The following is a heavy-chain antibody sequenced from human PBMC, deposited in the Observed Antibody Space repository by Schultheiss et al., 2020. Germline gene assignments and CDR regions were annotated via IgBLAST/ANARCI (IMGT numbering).Heavy chain of an antibody. J-gene: IGHJ4*02. Sequence: GESLKISCAASGFTFSSYAMSWVRQAPGKGLEWVSAISGSGGSTYYADSVKGRFTISRDNSKNTLYLQMNSLRAEDTAVYYCARDSRSVAVPFDYGGQGTLVTVSS. CDR2: ISGSGGST. CDR3: ARDSRSVAVPFDY. CDR1: GFTFSSYA. V-gene: IGHV3-23*01. D-gene: IGHD2-15*01.